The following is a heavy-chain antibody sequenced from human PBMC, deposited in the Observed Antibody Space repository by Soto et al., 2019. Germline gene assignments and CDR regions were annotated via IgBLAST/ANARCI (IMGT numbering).Heavy chain of an antibody. D-gene: IGHD3-10*01. V-gene: IGHV3-74*01. J-gene: IGHJ4*02. CDR1: GFTFSNYW. Sequence: PGESLKISCAASGFTFSNYWIHWVRQVPGKGLMWVSHINIDGTSTTYADSVKGRFTISRDNAKNTLYLQMNSLRAEDTAVYYCARDKSITMVPDYWGQGTLVTVSS. CDR2: INIDGTST. CDR3: ARDKSITMVPDY.